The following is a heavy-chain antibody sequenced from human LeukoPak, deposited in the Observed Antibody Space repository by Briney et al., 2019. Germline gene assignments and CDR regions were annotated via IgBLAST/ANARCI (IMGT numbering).Heavy chain of an antibody. D-gene: IGHD1-26*01. V-gene: IGHV4-39*07. CDR3: ARGEWELLDY. CDR1: GGSISSSSYY. Sequence: SETLSLTCTVCGGSISSSSYYWGWIRQPPGKGLEWIGSIYYSGSTYYNPSLKSRVTISVDTSKNQFSLKLSSVTAADTAVYYCARGEWELLDYWGQGTLVTVSS. CDR2: IYYSGST. J-gene: IGHJ4*02.